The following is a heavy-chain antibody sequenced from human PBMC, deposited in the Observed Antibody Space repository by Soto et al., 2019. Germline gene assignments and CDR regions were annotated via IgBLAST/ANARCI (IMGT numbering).Heavy chain of an antibody. Sequence: EVQLLESGGGLVQPGGSLRLSCAASGFTFSNYAMTWVRQAPGKGLEWVSGVSGSGTATYYADSVKGRFTISRDNSKNTLYLQMNSLRAEDTAVYYCAKDKNDYVWGSYDPYWGQGTLVTVSS. D-gene: IGHD3-16*01. CDR3: AKDKNDYVWGSYDPY. CDR2: VSGSGTAT. J-gene: IGHJ4*02. V-gene: IGHV3-23*01. CDR1: GFTFSNYA.